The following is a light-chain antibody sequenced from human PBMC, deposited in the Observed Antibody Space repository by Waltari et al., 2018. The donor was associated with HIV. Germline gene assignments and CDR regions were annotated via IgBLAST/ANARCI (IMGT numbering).Light chain of an antibody. J-gene: IGLJ2*01. CDR1: NIGSKR. CDR3: QVWDIITDEVV. V-gene: IGLV3-21*01. Sequence: SYVLTQSPSVSVAPGQTAIIPCGGNNIGSKRVHWYQQKPGQAPFLIIFDEDDRPAGRPERVSGSNSGYTATLFISRVDAVDEADYFCQVWDIITDEVVFGGGTKMTVL. CDR2: DED.